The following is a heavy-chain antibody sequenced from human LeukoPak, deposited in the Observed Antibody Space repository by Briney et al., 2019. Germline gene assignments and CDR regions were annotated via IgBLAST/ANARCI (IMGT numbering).Heavy chain of an antibody. CDR1: GFTFSSYS. V-gene: IGHV3-21*01. CDR3: ARTSSVTPTPSFDS. Sequence: GGSLRLPCAASGFTFSSYSMNWVRQAPGKGLEWVSSISSSSYIYYPDSVKGRFTISRDNAKNSLYLQMNSLRAEDTAVYYCARTSSVTPTPSFDSWGQGTLVTVSS. CDR2: ISSSSYI. D-gene: IGHD4-17*01. J-gene: IGHJ4*02.